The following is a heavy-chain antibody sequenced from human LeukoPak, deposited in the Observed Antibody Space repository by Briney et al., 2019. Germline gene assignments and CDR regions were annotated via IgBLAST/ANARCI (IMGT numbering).Heavy chain of an antibody. CDR1: GYTFTSYY. Sequence: ASVKVSCRASGYTFTSYYMHLVRQAPGEGLEWMGIINPSGGSTSYARKFQGRVTMTRDTSTSTVYMELSSLRSEDTAVYYCARAAIVVVPAAIDYWGQGTLVTVSS. D-gene: IGHD2-2*01. J-gene: IGHJ4*02. CDR2: INPSGGST. CDR3: ARAAIVVVPAAIDY. V-gene: IGHV1-46*01.